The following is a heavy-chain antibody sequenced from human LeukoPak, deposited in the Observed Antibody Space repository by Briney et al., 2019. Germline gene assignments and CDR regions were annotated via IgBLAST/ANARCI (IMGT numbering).Heavy chain of an antibody. Sequence: GASVKVSCKASGYTFTSYGISWVRQAPGQGLEWMGWISAYSGNTNYAQKLQGRVTMTTDASTSTAYMELRSLRSDDTAVYYCARDYYGSGSYSLPVDYWGQGTLVTVSS. J-gene: IGHJ4*02. V-gene: IGHV1-18*04. D-gene: IGHD3-10*01. CDR1: GYTFTSYG. CDR2: ISAYSGNT. CDR3: ARDYYGSGSYSLPVDY.